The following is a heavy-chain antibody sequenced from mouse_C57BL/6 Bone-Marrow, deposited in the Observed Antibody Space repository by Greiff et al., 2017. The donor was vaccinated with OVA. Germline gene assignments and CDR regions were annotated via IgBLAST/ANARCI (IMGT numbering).Heavy chain of an antibody. CDR3: ARGGWDGLDY. V-gene: IGHV1-19*01. CDR1: GYTFTDYY. CDR2: INPYNGGT. J-gene: IGHJ2*01. Sequence: VHVKQSGPVLVKPGASVKMSCKASGYTFTDYYMNWVKQSHGKSLEWIGVINPYNGGTSYNQKFKGKATLTVDKSSSTAYMELNSLTSEDSAVYYCARGGWDGLDYWGQGTTLTVSS. D-gene: IGHD4-1*01.